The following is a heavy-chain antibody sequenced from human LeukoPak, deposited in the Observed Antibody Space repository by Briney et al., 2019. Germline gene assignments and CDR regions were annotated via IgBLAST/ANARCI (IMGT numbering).Heavy chain of an antibody. V-gene: IGHV3-74*01. J-gene: IGHJ4*02. Sequence: PGGSLRLSCAASGFTFSSYWMHWVRQAPGKGLVWVSRISSDGSSSRYADSVKGRFTISRDNAKNTLYLQMNRLRAEDTAVYYCTSPGYCSSTSCPFDYWGRGTLVTVSS. CDR1: GFTFSSYW. D-gene: IGHD2-2*03. CDR3: TSPGYCSSTSCPFDY. CDR2: ISSDGSSS.